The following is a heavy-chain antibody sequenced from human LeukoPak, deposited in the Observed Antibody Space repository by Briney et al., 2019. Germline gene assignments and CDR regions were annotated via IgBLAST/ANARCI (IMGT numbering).Heavy chain of an antibody. CDR2: IYYSGST. CDR1: GGSIRSSSYY. D-gene: IGHD6-19*01. Sequence: PSETLSLTCTVSGGSIRSSSYYWGWIRQPPGKGLEWIGSIYYSGSTYYNASLKSRGTISVDTSKNLFSLKLNSVTAADTAVYFCARQVVAVAGTGYFDYWGQGTLVTVSS. CDR3: ARQVVAVAGTGYFDY. J-gene: IGHJ4*02. V-gene: IGHV4-39*01.